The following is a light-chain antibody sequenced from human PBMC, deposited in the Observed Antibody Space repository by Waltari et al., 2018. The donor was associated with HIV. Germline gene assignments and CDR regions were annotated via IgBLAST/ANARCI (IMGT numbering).Light chain of an antibody. CDR3: MQGTHRGT. CDR2: KVS. Sequence: DVVMTQSPLSLPVTLGQPASISCRSSQSLVYSDGNTYLNWFQQRPGQSPRRLIYKVSYRDSGVPERFRGSGSGTDFTLKISRVEAEDVGVYYCMQGTHRGTFGQGTKLEI. CDR1: QSLVYSDGNTY. V-gene: IGKV2-30*01. J-gene: IGKJ2*02.